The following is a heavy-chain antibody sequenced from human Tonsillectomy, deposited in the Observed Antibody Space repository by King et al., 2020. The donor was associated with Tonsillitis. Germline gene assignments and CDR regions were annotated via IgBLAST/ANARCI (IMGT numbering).Heavy chain of an antibody. CDR1: GFTFDDFA. J-gene: IGHJ3*02. D-gene: IGHD4/OR15-4a*01. V-gene: IGHV3-9*01. Sequence: VQLVESGGGLVQPGRSLRLSCRATGFTFDDFAMHWVRQVPGKGLEWVSGITWNSANIDYADSVKGQFTISRDNAKNSLYLQLNSLKTEDTALYYCARPIWISEGLYGGFRTDDAFDMWGQGTIVPVSS. CDR2: ITWNSANI. CDR3: ARPIWISEGLYGGFRTDDAFDM.